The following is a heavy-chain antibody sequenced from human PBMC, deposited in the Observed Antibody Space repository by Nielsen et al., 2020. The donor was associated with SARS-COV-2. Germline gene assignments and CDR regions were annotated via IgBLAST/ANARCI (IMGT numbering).Heavy chain of an antibody. CDR1: GFTFSSYW. CDR2: IKQDGSEK. Sequence: GESLKISCAASGFTFSSYWMSWVRQAPGKGLEWVANIKQDGSEKYYVDSVKGRFTISRNNAKNSLYLQMNSLRAEDTAVYYCARVGLSSSWSLYYYYGMDVWGQGTTVTVPS. J-gene: IGHJ6*02. V-gene: IGHV3-7*03. CDR3: ARVGLSSSWSLYYYYGMDV. D-gene: IGHD6-13*01.